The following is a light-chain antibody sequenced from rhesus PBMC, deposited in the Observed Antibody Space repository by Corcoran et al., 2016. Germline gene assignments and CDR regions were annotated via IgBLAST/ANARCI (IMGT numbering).Light chain of an antibody. J-gene: IGKJ4*01. V-gene: IGKV1-19*01. CDR3: QQYDDLPLT. Sequence: DIQMNQSPSSLSASVGDKVTITCHASQGIRNWLAWYQQQPGKAPKPLISAASSLQSGVPSRFSGSGSGTDDTLTISSLQPEDFATYYCQQYDDLPLTFGGGTKVEIK. CDR1: QGIRNW. CDR2: AAS.